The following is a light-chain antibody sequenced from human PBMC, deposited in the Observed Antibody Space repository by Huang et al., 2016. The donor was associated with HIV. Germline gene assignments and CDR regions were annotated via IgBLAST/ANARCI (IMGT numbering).Light chain of an antibody. Sequence: DIIMTQSPDSLAVSLGERATLNCRSSQSVYSSSTSKDYMAWFQQKPGQPPRLLLFWSSTREAGVPDRFSGSGSGTDFTLTIANLEDEDAAIYYCQQYYSSPQTFGQGTRVEVK. CDR2: WSS. J-gene: IGKJ1*01. V-gene: IGKV4-1*01. CDR1: QSVYSSSTSKDY. CDR3: QQYYSSPQT.